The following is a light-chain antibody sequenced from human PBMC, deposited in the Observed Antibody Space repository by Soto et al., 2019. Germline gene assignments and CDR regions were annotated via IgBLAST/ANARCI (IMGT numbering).Light chain of an antibody. J-gene: IGLJ3*02. CDR1: SSNIGSNT. Sequence: QSVLTQPPSASGTPGQRVTISCSGSSSNIGSNTVNWYQQLPGTAPKRLIYSNNQRPSGVPDRFSGSKFGTSASLAISGLLSEDEADYYCAAWDDSLNARVFGGGTKVTVL. CDR3: AAWDDSLNARV. CDR2: SNN. V-gene: IGLV1-44*01.